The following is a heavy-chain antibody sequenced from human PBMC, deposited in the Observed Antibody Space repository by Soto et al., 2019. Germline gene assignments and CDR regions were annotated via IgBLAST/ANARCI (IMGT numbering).Heavy chain of an antibody. V-gene: IGHV3-30-3*01. J-gene: IGHJ4*02. Sequence: GGSLRLFCAASGFTFSSYAMNWVRQAPGKGLEWVAVISYDGSNKYYADSVKGRFTISRDNSKNTLYLQMNSLRAEDTAVYYCARVRAPGRYYYGPFDYWGQGTLVTVSS. CDR3: ARVRAPGRYYYGPFDY. CDR1: GFTFSSYA. CDR2: ISYDGSNK. D-gene: IGHD3-22*01.